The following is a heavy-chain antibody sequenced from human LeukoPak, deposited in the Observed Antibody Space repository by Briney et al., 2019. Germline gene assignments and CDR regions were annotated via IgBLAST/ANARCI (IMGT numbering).Heavy chain of an antibody. CDR2: FDPEDGET. D-gene: IGHD3-10*01. CDR3: ARDPAHEVTMPSSYYFDY. CDR1: GYTLTELS. J-gene: IGHJ4*02. V-gene: IGHV1-24*01. Sequence: ASVKVSCKVSGYTLTELSMHWVRQAPGKGLEWMGGFDPEDGETIYAQKFQGRVTMTEDTSTDTAYMELSSLRSEDTAVYYCARDPAHEVTMPSSYYFDYWGQGTLVTVSS.